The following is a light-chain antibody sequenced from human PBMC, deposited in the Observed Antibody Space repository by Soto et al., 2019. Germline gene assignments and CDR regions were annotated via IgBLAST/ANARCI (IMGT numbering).Light chain of an antibody. CDR2: SNS. J-gene: IGLJ2*01. V-gene: IGLV1-44*01. CDR3: AAWDDSLNGPV. CDR1: SSNIGSNT. Sequence: QSVLTQPPSASGTPGQRVTISCSGSSSNIGSNTVNWYQQVPGTAPKLLIYSNSQRPSGVPDRFSGSKSGTSASLAISGLQSEDEADYYCAAWDDSLNGPVFGGGTQLTVL.